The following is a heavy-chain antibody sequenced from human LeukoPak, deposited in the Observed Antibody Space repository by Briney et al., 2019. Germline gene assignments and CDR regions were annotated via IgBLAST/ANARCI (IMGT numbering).Heavy chain of an antibody. Sequence: ASVEVSCKASGFTNSNSSVQWVRQARGQRPEWIGWIVVGTGKTNYAQRLQERVTISRDMSTGTVDMELSSLRSEDTAVYYCAATSIRMVQRINYYGKDVWGQGTTVTVSS. D-gene: IGHD3-10*01. CDR2: IVVGTGKT. CDR3: AATSIRMVQRINYYGKDV. CDR1: GFTNSNSS. V-gene: IGHV1-58*01. J-gene: IGHJ6*02.